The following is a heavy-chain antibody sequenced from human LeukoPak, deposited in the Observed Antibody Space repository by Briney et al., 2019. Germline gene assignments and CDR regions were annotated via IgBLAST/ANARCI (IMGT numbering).Heavy chain of an antibody. Sequence: ASVKVSCKASGYTFTSYYMHWVRQAPGQGLEWMGIINPSGGSTSYAQKFQGRVTMTRDTSTSTVYMALSSLRSEDTAAYYCARALGTSWYWFDPWGQGTLVTVSS. V-gene: IGHV1-46*01. D-gene: IGHD2-2*01. CDR1: GYTFTSYY. J-gene: IGHJ5*02. CDR2: INPSGGST. CDR3: ARALGTSWYWFDP.